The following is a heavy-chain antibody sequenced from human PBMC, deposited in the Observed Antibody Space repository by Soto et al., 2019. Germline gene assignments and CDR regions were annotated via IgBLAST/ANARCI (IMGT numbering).Heavy chain of an antibody. CDR2: INPSGGST. J-gene: IGHJ6*02. Sequence: GASVKVSCKASGYTFTSYYMHWVRQAPGQGLEWMGIINPSGGSTSYAQKFQGRVTMTRDTSTSTVYMELSSLRSEDTAVYYCARAPDYGSDTADYGMDVWGQGTTVTVSS. D-gene: IGHD3-10*01. CDR3: ARAPDYGSDTADYGMDV. V-gene: IGHV1-46*01. CDR1: GYTFTSYY.